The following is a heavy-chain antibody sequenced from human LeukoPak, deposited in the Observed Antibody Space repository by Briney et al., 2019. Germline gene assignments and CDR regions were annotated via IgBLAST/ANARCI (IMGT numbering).Heavy chain of an antibody. CDR2: IYSSGSN. V-gene: IGHV4-4*07. CDR1: GGSISDYY. D-gene: IGHD6-13*01. Sequence: PSETLSLTCTVSGGSISDYYWSWIRQPAGKGLEWIGRIYSSGSNNYNPSLKSRVTMSVDTSKNHFSLKLSSVTAADTAVYYCARDAGRTLNWFDPWGQGTLVTVSS. J-gene: IGHJ5*02. CDR3: ARDAGRTLNWFDP.